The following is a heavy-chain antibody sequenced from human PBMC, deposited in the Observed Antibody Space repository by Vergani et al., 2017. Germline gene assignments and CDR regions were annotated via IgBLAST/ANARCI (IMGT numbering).Heavy chain of an antibody. V-gene: IGHV3-15*01. CDR1: GFNFTDAW. D-gene: IGHD1-1*01. CDR2: IKGEADGGTT. CDR3: ARDFLTRVTTLDYYYMGV. J-gene: IGHJ6*03. Sequence: HLVESGGGLVKPGGSLRLSCAASGFNFTDAWMTWVRQAPGKGLEWVGRIKGEADGGTTDYDAPVKGRFTISRDNSKNTLYLEMNALRAEDTAVYYCARDFLTRVTTLDYYYMGVWGKGTTVTVSS.